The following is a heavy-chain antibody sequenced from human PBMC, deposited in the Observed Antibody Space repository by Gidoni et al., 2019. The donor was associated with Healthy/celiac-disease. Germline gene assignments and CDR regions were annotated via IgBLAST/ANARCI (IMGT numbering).Heavy chain of an antibody. Sequence: EVQLVESGGGLVQPGGSLRLSCSASGFTFSSYWMHWVRQAPGKGLVWVSRINSDGSSTSYADSVKGRFTISRDNAKNTLYLQMNSLRAEDTAVYYCAKEENYDYVWGGGYFDYWGQGTLVTVSS. V-gene: IGHV3-74*01. CDR1: GFTFSSYW. CDR2: INSDGSST. CDR3: AKEENYDYVWGGGYFDY. D-gene: IGHD3-16*01. J-gene: IGHJ4*02.